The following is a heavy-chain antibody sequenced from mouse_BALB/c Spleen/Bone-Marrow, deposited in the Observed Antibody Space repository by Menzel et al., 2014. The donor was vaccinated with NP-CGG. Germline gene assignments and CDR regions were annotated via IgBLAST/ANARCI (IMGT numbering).Heavy chain of an antibody. V-gene: IGHV4-1*02. D-gene: IGHD1-2*01. CDR1: GFDFSRYW. J-gene: IGHJ3*01. Sequence: EVMLVESGGGLVQPGGSLKLSCAASGFDFSRYWVTWVRQAPGTGLEWIGEINPDSSTINYTPSLKDKFIISRDNAKNTLYLQMSKVRSEDTALYYCAKNYYYGYVAYWGQGTLVTVSA. CDR2: INPDSSTI. CDR3: AKNYYYGYVAY.